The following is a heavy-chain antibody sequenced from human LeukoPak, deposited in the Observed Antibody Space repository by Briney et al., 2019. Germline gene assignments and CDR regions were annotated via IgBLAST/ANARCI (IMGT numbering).Heavy chain of an antibody. Sequence: WAPVKVSCKASGYTITSYYMHWVRQAPGQGLEWMGIINPSGGSTSYAQKFQGRVTMTRDTSTSTVYMELSSLRSEDTAVYYCARTGQGDCYSDWGQGTLVTVSS. D-gene: IGHD2-21*02. J-gene: IGHJ4*02. CDR3: ARTGQGDCYSD. CDR1: GYTITSYY. V-gene: IGHV1-46*01. CDR2: INPSGGST.